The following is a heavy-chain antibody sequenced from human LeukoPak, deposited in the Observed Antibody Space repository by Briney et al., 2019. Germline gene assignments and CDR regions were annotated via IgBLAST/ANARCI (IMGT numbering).Heavy chain of an antibody. CDR1: GGSISSGDYY. Sequence: SETLSLTCTVSGGSISSGDYYWSWIRQPPGKGLEWIGYIYYSGSTYYNPSLKSRVTISVDTSKNQFSLKLSSVTAADTAVYYCANRVYDFWSGYSLGYFDYWGQGTLVTVSS. V-gene: IGHV4-30-4*01. J-gene: IGHJ4*02. CDR3: ANRVYDFWSGYSLGYFDY. D-gene: IGHD3-3*01. CDR2: IYYSGST.